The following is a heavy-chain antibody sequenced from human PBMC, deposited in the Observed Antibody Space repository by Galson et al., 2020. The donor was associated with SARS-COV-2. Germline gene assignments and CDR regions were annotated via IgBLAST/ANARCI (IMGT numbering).Heavy chain of an antibody. V-gene: IGHV3-11*01. J-gene: IGHJ5*01. CDR1: GFRFSDYY. CDR2: ISSSGATV. Sequence: GGSLRLSCTASGFRFSDYYMACISQAPGKGLEWVSYISSSGATVYYAESAKGRFTISRDNVKNSLFLHMDSLRADDTAVYYCARDRWFDSWGQGTLVSVSS. CDR3: ARDRWFDS.